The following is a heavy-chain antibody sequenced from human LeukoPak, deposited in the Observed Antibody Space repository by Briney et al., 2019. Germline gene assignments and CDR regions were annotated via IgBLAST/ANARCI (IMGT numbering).Heavy chain of an antibody. Sequence: SETLSLTCAVYGGSVSGYYWSWIRQPPGKGLEWIGEISHRGRTHYNPSLKGRVTMSVDTSKNRFALEVDSVTAADTAVLYCARIPLYFLEPFDYWGQGILVTVSS. V-gene: IGHV4-34*01. CDR1: GGSVSGYY. J-gene: IGHJ4*02. D-gene: IGHD3-3*01. CDR3: ARIPLYFLEPFDY. CDR2: ISHRGRT.